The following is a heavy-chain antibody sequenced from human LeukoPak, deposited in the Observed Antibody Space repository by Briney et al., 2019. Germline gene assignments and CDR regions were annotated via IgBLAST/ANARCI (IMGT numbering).Heavy chain of an antibody. D-gene: IGHD2-2*01. CDR2: MYHRGST. Sequence: SETLSLTCSVSGHSISSGYYWGWIRQPPGKGLEWIGTMYHRGSTYYNPSLKSRVTMSGDTSKNHFSLKLSSVTAADTAVYYCARHSDQVLRDCQHWGQGTLVTVSS. CDR3: ARHSDQVLRDCQH. V-gene: IGHV4-38-2*01. J-gene: IGHJ1*01. CDR1: GHSISSGYY.